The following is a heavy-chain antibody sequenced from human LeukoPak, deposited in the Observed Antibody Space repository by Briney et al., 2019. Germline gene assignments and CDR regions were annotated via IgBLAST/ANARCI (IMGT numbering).Heavy chain of an antibody. CDR1: GFTFSSYA. D-gene: IGHD1-26*01. J-gene: IGHJ4*02. CDR3: ARSGIVGAVYCFDY. CDR2: ISSNGGST. V-gene: IGHV3-64*01. Sequence: GGSLRLSCAASGFTFSSYAMHWVRQAPGKGLEYVSAISSNGGSTYYANSVKGRFTISRDNSKNTLYLQMGSLRAEDMAVYYCARSGIVGAVYCFDYWGQGTLVTVSS.